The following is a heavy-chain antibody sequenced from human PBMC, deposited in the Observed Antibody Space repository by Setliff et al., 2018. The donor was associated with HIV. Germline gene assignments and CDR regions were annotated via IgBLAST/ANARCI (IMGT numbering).Heavy chain of an antibody. V-gene: IGHV4-59*12. J-gene: IGHJ6*03. CDR2: IYYSGST. CDR1: GGSISSYY. CDR3: ARDRRGYYYGSGSCYMDV. D-gene: IGHD3-10*01. Sequence: LSLTCTVSGGSISSYYWSWIRQPPGKGLEWIGYIYYSGSTNYNPSLKSRVTISVDTSKNQFSLKLSSVTAADTAVYYCARDRRGYYYGSGSCYMDVWGTGTTVTAP.